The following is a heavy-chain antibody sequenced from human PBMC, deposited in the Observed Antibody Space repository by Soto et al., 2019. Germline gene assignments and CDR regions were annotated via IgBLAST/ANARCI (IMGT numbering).Heavy chain of an antibody. V-gene: IGHV3-23*01. CDR1: GFTFSSYA. CDR3: AKDLTIFGVVTESDFDY. J-gene: IGHJ4*02. CDR2: ISGSGGST. D-gene: IGHD3-3*01. Sequence: EVQLLESGGGLVQPGGSLRLSCAASGFTFSSYAMSWVRQAPGKGLEWVSAISGSGGSTYYADSVKGRFTISRDNSKNTLYLQMNSLRAEDTAVYYCAKDLTIFGVVTESDFDYWGQGTLVTVS.